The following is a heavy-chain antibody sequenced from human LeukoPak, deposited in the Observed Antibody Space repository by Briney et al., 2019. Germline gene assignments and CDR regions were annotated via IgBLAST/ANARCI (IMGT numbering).Heavy chain of an antibody. CDR3: ALGKGSEGLGTYYYYYYMDV. D-gene: IGHD3-16*01. J-gene: IGHJ6*03. CDR2: IIPIFGTA. CDR1: GGTFSSYA. V-gene: IGHV1-69*06. Sequence: GASVKVSCKASGGTFSSYAISWVRQAPGQGLEWMGGIIPIFGTANYAQKFQGRVTITADKSTSTAYMELSSLRSEDTAVYYCALGKGSEGLGTYYYYYYMDVWGKGTTVTVSS.